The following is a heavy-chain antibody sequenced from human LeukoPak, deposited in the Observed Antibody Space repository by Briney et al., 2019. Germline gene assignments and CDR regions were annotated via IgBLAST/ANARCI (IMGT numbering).Heavy chain of an antibody. CDR3: AKRGHDYGDHSLDY. Sequence: GGSLRLSCAASGFTFSSYAMNWVRQAPGKGLEWVSTISDSGGSTYCADSVRGRFTISRDNSKNTLYLQMNSLRAEDTAVYYCAKRGHDYGDHSLDYWGQGTLVTVSS. CDR2: ISDSGGST. D-gene: IGHD4-17*01. CDR1: GFTFSSYA. J-gene: IGHJ4*02. V-gene: IGHV3-23*01.